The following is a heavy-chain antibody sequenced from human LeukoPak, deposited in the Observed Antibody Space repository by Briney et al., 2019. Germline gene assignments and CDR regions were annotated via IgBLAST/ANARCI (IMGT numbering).Heavy chain of an antibody. J-gene: IGHJ5*02. CDR1: GFTFSSYG. Sequence: PGGSLRLSCAASGFTFSSYGMHWVRQAPGKGLEWVAFIRYDGSNKYYADSVKGRFTISRDNSKNTLYLQMNSLRAEDTAVYYCAKGRSSGGSPRWFDPWGQGTLVTVSS. CDR3: AKGRSSGGSPRWFDP. V-gene: IGHV3-30*02. D-gene: IGHD2-15*01. CDR2: IRYDGSNK.